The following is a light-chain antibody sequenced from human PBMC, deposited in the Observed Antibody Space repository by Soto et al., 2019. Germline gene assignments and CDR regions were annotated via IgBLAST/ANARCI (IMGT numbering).Light chain of an antibody. Sequence: EIVLTQSPGTLSLSPGERATLSCRAIQSVVSSYLAWYQQKAGQAPRLLIYGASRSATGIPDRFSGSGSGTDFTFTISRLEPEDFAVYYCQQYGTSTGTCGQGTKVEIK. CDR1: QSVVSSY. V-gene: IGKV3-20*01. CDR2: GAS. CDR3: QQYGTSTGT. J-gene: IGKJ1*01.